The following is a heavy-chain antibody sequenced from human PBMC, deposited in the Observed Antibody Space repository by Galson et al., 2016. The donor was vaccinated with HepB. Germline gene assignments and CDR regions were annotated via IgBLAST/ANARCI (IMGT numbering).Heavy chain of an antibody. D-gene: IGHD6-13*01. V-gene: IGHV1-69*02. CDR2: FIPILGVP. J-gene: IGHJ3*01. CDR1: GGTFSSYT. Sequence: SVKVSCKASGGTFSSYTINWVRQAPGQGLEWLGRFIPILGVPSYTQKFQGRVTITADKSARTAYMELSSLGPEDTAVYYCARGQQLVSSDAFDLWGQGTMVTVSS. CDR3: ARGQQLVSSDAFDL.